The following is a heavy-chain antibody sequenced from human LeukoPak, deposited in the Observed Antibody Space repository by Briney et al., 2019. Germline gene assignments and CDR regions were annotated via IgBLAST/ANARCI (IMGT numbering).Heavy chain of an antibody. CDR1: GGSFSGYY. Sequence: SETLSLTCAVYGGSFSGYYWSWIRQPPGKGLEWIGEINHSGSTNYNPSLKSRVTISVDTSKNQFSLKLSSVTAADTAVYYCARGRKRFLEWLFLDYWGQGTLVTVSS. D-gene: IGHD3-3*01. V-gene: IGHV4-34*01. CDR2: INHSGST. J-gene: IGHJ4*02. CDR3: ARGRKRFLEWLFLDY.